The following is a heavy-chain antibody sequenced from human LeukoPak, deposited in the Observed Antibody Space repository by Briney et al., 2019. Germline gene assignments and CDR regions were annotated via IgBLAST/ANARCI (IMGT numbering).Heavy chain of an antibody. V-gene: IGHV1-18*01. Sequence: GASVKVSCKASGYTFTSYGISWVRQAPRQGLEWMGWISAYNGNTNYAQKLQGRVTMTTDTSTSTAYMELRSLRSDDTAVYYCARDLFYDSSGYYFWPTWGQGTLVTVSS. CDR3: ARDLFYDSSGYYFWPT. CDR1: GYTFTSYG. D-gene: IGHD3-22*01. J-gene: IGHJ5*02. CDR2: ISAYNGNT.